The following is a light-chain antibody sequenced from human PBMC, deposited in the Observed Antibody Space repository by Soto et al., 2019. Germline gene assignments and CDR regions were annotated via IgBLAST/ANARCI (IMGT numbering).Light chain of an antibody. CDR1: SSDFGGYKY. CDR3: CLDAGGFTWV. Sequence: QSALTQPRSVSGSPGQSVTISCTGASSDFGGYKYVSWYQHHPGKAPKLMIYDVGKRPSGVPDRFSGSKSGNTASLTISGLQADDEADYYCCLDAGGFTWVFGGGTKLTVL. CDR2: DVG. J-gene: IGLJ3*02. V-gene: IGLV2-11*01.